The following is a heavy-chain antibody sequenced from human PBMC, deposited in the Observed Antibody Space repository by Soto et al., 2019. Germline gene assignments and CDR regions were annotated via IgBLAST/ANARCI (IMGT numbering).Heavy chain of an antibody. Sequence: SQTLSLTCALSGDSVSSNRAAWNWIRLSPSRGLEWLARTYYRSRWYNDYAVSVRSRITVNPDTSKNQFSLQLTSVTPEDTAVYYCAGTTSHQWYYMDVWGKGTTVTVSS. CDR1: GDSVSSNRAA. V-gene: IGHV6-1*01. J-gene: IGHJ6*03. D-gene: IGHD1-7*01. CDR2: TYYRSRWYN. CDR3: AGTTSHQWYYMDV.